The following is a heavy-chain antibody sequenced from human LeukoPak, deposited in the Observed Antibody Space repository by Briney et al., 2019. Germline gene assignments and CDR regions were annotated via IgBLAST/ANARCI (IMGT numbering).Heavy chain of an antibody. J-gene: IGHJ4*02. CDR1: GFTFSDYL. CDR3: TTDAFYWFGEPPRNS. Sequence: GGSLRLSCAASGFTFSDYLMDWVRQAPGKGLEWVGRIRKKDKSYTTQYAPSVEGRFTISRDDSKSSLYLQMNSLKTEDTAVYYCTTDAFYWFGEPPRNSWGQGTLVTVSS. CDR2: IRKKDKSYTT. D-gene: IGHD3-10*01. V-gene: IGHV3-72*01.